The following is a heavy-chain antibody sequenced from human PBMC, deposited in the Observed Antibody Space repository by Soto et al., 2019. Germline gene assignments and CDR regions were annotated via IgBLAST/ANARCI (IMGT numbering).Heavy chain of an antibody. V-gene: IGHV4-59*01. Sequence: SETLSLTCTVSGDSLSSYYCSWIRQPPGKGLEWIGYIYYSGSTNYNPALKSRVTISVDTSKNQFSLKLSSVTAADTAVYYCARISGSYIPADYWGQGTLVTVSS. CDR1: GDSLSSYY. CDR3: ARISGSYIPADY. D-gene: IGHD1-26*01. CDR2: IYYSGST. J-gene: IGHJ4*02.